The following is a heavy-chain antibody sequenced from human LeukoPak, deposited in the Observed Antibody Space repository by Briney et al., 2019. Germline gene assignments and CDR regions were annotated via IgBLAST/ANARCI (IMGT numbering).Heavy chain of an antibody. D-gene: IGHD2-15*01. J-gene: IGHJ4*02. CDR3: ARDYYCSGGSCLYFDY. Sequence: GGSLRLSCAASGFTFSSYGMHWVRQAPGKGLEWVAVMYYDGVSKYYADSVKGRFTISRDNSNNTLFLQMNSLRVEDTAVYYCARDYYCSGGSCLYFDYWGQGTLVTVSS. CDR1: GFTFSSYG. V-gene: IGHV3-33*01. CDR2: MYYDGVSK.